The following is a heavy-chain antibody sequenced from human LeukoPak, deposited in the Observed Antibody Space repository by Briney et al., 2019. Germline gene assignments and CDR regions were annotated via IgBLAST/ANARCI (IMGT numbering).Heavy chain of an antibody. Sequence: GGSLRLSCEASGFTFSTYGINWVRQAPGKGLEWVSSISSSSSYIHYADSVKGRFTISRDNAKNSLYLQMNSLRAEDTAVYYCAKNFAGVTAASLDYWGQGTLVTVSS. J-gene: IGHJ4*02. CDR2: ISSSSSYI. CDR1: GFTFSTYG. CDR3: AKNFAGVTAASLDY. V-gene: IGHV3-21*04. D-gene: IGHD6-13*01.